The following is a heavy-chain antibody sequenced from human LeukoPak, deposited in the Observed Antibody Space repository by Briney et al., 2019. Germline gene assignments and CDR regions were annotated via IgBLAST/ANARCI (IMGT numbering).Heavy chain of an antibody. D-gene: IGHD6-13*01. Sequence: SGTLSLTCTVSGGSISSYYWSWIRQPPGKGLEWIGYIYYSGSTNYNPSLKSRVTISVDTSKNQFSLKLSSVTAADTAVYYCARENVAAAIDYWGQGTLVTVSS. J-gene: IGHJ4*02. CDR2: IYYSGST. CDR3: ARENVAAAIDY. CDR1: GGSISSYY. V-gene: IGHV4-59*01.